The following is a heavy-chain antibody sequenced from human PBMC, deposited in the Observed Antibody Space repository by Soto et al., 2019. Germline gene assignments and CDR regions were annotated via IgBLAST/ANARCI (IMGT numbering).Heavy chain of an antibody. J-gene: IGHJ6*02. V-gene: IGHV3-53*01. Sequence: EVQLVESGGGLIQPGGSLRLSCAASGFSLSTIYMSWVRQTPGKGLEWVSLIYGGASTYYADSVKGRFTVSRDKSKTTLSLQMNSLRAEDTAVYFCATFPPKFCSRPKCYDRDVWGQGTTVTVSS. CDR1: GFSLSTIY. D-gene: IGHD2-2*01. CDR3: ATFPPKFCSRPKCYDRDV. CDR2: IYGGAST.